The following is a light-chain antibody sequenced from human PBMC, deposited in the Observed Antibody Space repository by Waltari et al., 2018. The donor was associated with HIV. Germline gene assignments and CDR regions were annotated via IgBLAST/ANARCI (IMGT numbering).Light chain of an antibody. Sequence: DIVMTHSPDSLAVSLGERATINSKSSQSVLYSSNNKNYLAWYQKKPGQPPKLLIYWASTGESGVPDRFSGSGSGKDFTLTISSLQAEDVAVYYCQQYYSTPLTSGGGTKVEIK. CDR2: WAS. J-gene: IGKJ4*01. CDR3: QQYYSTPLT. CDR1: QSVLYSSNNKNY. V-gene: IGKV4-1*01.